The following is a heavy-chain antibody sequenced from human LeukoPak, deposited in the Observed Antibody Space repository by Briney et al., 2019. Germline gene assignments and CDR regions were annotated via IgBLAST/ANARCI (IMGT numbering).Heavy chain of an antibody. D-gene: IGHD2-15*01. CDR3: ARDNRVVRTFDI. J-gene: IGHJ3*02. Sequence: GGSLRLSCAASGFTFSSYAMSWVRQAPGKGLEWVSAISGSGGSTYYADSVKGRFTISRDNSKNTLYLQMNSLRAEDTAVYYCARDNRVVRTFDIWGQGTMVTVSS. CDR2: ISGSGGST. V-gene: IGHV3-23*01. CDR1: GFTFSSYA.